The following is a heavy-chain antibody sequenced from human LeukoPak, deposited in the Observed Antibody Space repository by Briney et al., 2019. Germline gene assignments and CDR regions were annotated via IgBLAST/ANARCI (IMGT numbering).Heavy chain of an antibody. D-gene: IGHD6-6*01. Sequence: GGSLRLSCAASGFTFSSYSMNWVRQAPGKGLEWVSGINWNGGSTGYADSVKGRFTISRDNAKNSLYLQMNSLRAEDTALYYCARDPSGAPREYYYYYMDVWGKGTTVTVSS. CDR2: INWNGGST. CDR3: ARDPSGAPREYYYYYMDV. V-gene: IGHV3-20*04. J-gene: IGHJ6*03. CDR1: GFTFSSYS.